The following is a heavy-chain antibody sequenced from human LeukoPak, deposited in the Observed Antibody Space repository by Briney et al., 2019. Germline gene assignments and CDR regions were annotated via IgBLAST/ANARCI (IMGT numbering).Heavy chain of an antibody. J-gene: IGHJ5*02. CDR1: GFTCSSYD. Sequence: GGSLRRSCAAAGFTCSSYDMHWVRQATGKGLEWVSAIGTAGDTYYPGSVKGRFTISRENAKNSLYLQMNSLRAGDTAVYYCARGYGSSSYNWFDPWGQGTLVTVSS. CDR3: ARGYGSSSYNWFDP. D-gene: IGHD6-6*01. V-gene: IGHV3-13*01. CDR2: IGTAGDT.